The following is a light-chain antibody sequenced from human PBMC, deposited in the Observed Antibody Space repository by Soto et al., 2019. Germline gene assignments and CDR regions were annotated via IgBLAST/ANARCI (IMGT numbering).Light chain of an antibody. CDR1: SSDVGGYNY. V-gene: IGLV2-14*03. Sequence: QSALTQPASVSGSPGQSITISCTGTSSDVGGYNYVSWYQHHPGKAPKRMIHDVSNRPSGVSNRFSGSKSGNTASLTISGRQAEDEADYYCSSYIPNNSTYVFGTGTKLIVL. CDR3: SSYIPNNSTYV. CDR2: DVS. J-gene: IGLJ1*01.